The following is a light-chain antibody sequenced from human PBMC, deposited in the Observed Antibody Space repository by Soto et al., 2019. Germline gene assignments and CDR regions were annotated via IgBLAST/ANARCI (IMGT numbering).Light chain of an antibody. J-gene: IGKJ1*01. CDR3: QQSYSTPET. V-gene: IGKV1-27*01. CDR2: AAS. Sequence: DMQMSQAPSCRIATVGDSVTDACRASLPISNYLAWYQQKPGKIPNLLIYAASTLQAGVPSRFSGSGSWADFTLTIHSLQPDDVASHYCQQSYSTPETFGQGTKGE. CDR1: LPISNY.